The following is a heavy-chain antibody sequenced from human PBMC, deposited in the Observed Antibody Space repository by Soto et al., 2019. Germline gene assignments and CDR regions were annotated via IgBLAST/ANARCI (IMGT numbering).Heavy chain of an antibody. J-gene: IGHJ5*02. CDR1: GGAISSGIYY. CDR3: ASHSTHKSSYQGWFDP. Sequence: SETVSLTCTVSGGAISSGIYYWGWIRHPPGKGLEWIGSIYYSGNTYYNPSLKSRVTISADTSKNQFSLNLTSVTAADTAVYYCASHSTHKSSYQGWFDPWGYGTLVT. V-gene: IGHV4-39*01. D-gene: IGHD2-2*01. CDR2: IYYSGNT.